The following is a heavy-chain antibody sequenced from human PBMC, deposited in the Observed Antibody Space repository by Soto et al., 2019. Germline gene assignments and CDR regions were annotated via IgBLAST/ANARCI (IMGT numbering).Heavy chain of an antibody. J-gene: IGHJ3*02. Sequence: PGESLKISCKGSGYSFTSYWIGWVRQMPGKGLEWMGIIYPGDSDTRYSPSFQGQVTISADKSISTAYLQWSSLKASDTAMYYCARPLPRYCSGGSCTRHGDAFDIWGQGTMVTVS. CDR1: GYSFTSYW. CDR2: IYPGDSDT. CDR3: ARPLPRYCSGGSCTRHGDAFDI. V-gene: IGHV5-51*01. D-gene: IGHD2-15*01.